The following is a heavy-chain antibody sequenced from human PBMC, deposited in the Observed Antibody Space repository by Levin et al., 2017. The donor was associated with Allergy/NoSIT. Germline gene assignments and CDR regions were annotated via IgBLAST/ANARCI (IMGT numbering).Heavy chain of an antibody. CDR3: AKDYDYDYVWGSLGRFDY. Sequence: GESLKISCAASGFTFSSYGMHWVRQAPGKGLEWVAVISYDGSNKYYADSVKGRFTISRDNSKNTLYLQMNSLRAEDTAVYYCAKDYDYDYVWGSLGRFDYWGQGTLVTVSS. CDR1: GFTFSSYG. D-gene: IGHD3-16*01. V-gene: IGHV3-30*18. J-gene: IGHJ4*02. CDR2: ISYDGSNK.